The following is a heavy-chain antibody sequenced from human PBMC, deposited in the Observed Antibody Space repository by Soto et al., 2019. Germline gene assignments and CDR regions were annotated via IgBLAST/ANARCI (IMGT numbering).Heavy chain of an antibody. CDR2: ISPGGSNT. J-gene: IGHJ4*02. V-gene: IGHV5-51*01. CDR1: GYSFTSYW. D-gene: IGHD6-19*01. Sequence: PGDSLKISCKGSGYSFTSYWIDCVRQLPGKGLEWMGIISPGGSNTRYSPSFEGQVTNSTDKSISTAYLQRSSLKASDTAMYYCGRRGTYSSGWDYWGQGTLVTVSS. CDR3: GRRGTYSSGWDY.